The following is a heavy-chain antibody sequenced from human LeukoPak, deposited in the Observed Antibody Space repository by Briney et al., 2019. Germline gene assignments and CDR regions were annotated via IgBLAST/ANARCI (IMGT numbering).Heavy chain of an antibody. Sequence: ASVKVSCKASGYTFTGYYMHWVRQAPGQGLEWMGWINPNSGGTNYAQKFQGWVTMTRDTSISTAYMELSRLRSDDTAVYYCARLTTLHRYNWNDEGYFQHWGQGTLVTVSS. CDR2: INPNSGGT. D-gene: IGHD1-20*01. J-gene: IGHJ1*01. CDR3: ARLTTLHRYNWNDEGYFQH. V-gene: IGHV1-2*04. CDR1: GYTFTGYY.